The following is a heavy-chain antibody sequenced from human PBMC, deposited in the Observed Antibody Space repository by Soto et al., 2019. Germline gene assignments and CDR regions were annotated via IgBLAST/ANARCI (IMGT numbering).Heavy chain of an antibody. V-gene: IGHV3-48*01. Sequence: GESLKISCAASGFTFSSFGMNWVRQAPGKGLEWISYISSSSSILFYADPVKGRFSVSRDNAKNSLYLQMNSLRAEDTAVYYCAGDIYTSAWYGAFDIWGQGTMVTVSS. CDR2: ISSSSSIL. J-gene: IGHJ3*02. D-gene: IGHD6-19*01. CDR1: GFTFSSFG. CDR3: AGDIYTSAWYGAFDI.